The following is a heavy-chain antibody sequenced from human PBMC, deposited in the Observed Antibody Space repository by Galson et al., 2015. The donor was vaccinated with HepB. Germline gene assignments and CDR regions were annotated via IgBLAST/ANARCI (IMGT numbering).Heavy chain of an antibody. CDR3: ARHWELRGGLDF. J-gene: IGHJ4*02. CDR1: GYSFTSYW. D-gene: IGHD1-26*01. Sequence: QSGAEVKEPGESLKISCKGSGYSFTSYWISWVRQMPGKGLEWMGRIDPSDSYTSYSPSFQGHVTISADKSISTAYLQCGSLRASDTAMYYCARHWELRGGLDFWGLGTQVTVSS. V-gene: IGHV5-10-1*01. CDR2: IDPSDSYT.